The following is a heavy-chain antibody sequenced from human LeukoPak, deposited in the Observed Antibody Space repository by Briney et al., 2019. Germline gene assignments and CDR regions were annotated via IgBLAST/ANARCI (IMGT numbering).Heavy chain of an antibody. J-gene: IGHJ4*02. CDR3: ARGGVGATSFNFDY. CDR1: GDSISSYY. Sequence: SETLSLTCAVSGDSISSYYWNWIRLPPGKGLEWIGHMYDSGSTNYNASLKGRITISVDTPKNQFSLRLSSVTAADTAVYYCARGGVGATSFNFDYWGQGTLVTVSS. CDR2: MYDSGST. V-gene: IGHV4-59*01. D-gene: IGHD1-26*01.